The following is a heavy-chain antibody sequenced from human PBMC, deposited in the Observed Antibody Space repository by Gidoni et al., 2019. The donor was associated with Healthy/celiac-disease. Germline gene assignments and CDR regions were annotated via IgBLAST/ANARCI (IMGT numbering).Heavy chain of an antibody. J-gene: IGHJ3*02. V-gene: IGHV4-39*01. CDR3: ATLTEYCTNGVCLNYFDI. CDR2: IYYSGST. D-gene: IGHD2-8*01. CDR1: GGSISSSSYY. Sequence: QLQLQESGPGLVKPPETLSLTCTVSGGSISSSSYYWGRIRQPPGKGLEWIGSIYYSGSTYYNPSLKSRVTISVDTSKNQFSLKLSSVTAADTAVYYCATLTEYCTNGVCLNYFDIWGQGTMVTVSS.